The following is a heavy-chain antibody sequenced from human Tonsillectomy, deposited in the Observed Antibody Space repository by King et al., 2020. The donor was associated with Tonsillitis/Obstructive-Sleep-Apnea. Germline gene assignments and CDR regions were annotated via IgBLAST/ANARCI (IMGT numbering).Heavy chain of an antibody. V-gene: IGHV1-18*01. D-gene: IGHD3-22*01. CDR1: GYTFTTYG. Sequence: VQLVESGAEVKKPGASVKVSCTASGYTFTTYGISWVRQAPGQGLEWVGWISAYNGDTNHAQKLQGRVTMTTDTSTSTAYMEVRSLRSDDTAVYYCARDSMSHYYDSSGYYTFDYWGQGTLVTVSS. CDR2: ISAYNGDT. J-gene: IGHJ4*02. CDR3: ARDSMSHYYDSSGYYTFDY.